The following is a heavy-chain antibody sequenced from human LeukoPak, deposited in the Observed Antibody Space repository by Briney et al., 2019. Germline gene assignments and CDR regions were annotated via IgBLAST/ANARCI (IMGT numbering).Heavy chain of an antibody. CDR3: ARWASISREPGGFFDH. Sequence: KPSETLSLTCTVSGDSVTNDFFWGWVRQPPGKELEWSGSFCLGRDTYYRPSLKSRVTISVDTSKNQFSLNLNSVTAADTAVYYCARWASISREPGGFFDHWGQGTLVTVST. J-gene: IGHJ4*02. V-gene: IGHV4-38-2*02. CDR1: GDSVTNDFF. CDR2: FCLGRDT. D-gene: IGHD1-14*01.